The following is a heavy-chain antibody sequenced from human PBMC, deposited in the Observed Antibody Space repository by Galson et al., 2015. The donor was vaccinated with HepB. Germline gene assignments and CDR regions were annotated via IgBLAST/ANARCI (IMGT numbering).Heavy chain of an antibody. D-gene: IGHD5-18*01. J-gene: IGHJ4*02. CDR1: GFTFTTYA. V-gene: IGHV3-30*04. Sequence: SLRLSCAASGFTFTTYAMHWVRQAPGKGLEWVAVISYDGSKKYYADSVKGRFTISRDNSKNTLYLQMNSLRAEDTAVYYCARDGMDTAMVSVDCWGQGTLVTVSS. CDR3: ARDGMDTAMVSVDC. CDR2: ISYDGSKK.